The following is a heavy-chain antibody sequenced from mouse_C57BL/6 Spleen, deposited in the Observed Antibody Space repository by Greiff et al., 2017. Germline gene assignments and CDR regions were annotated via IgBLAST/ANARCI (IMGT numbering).Heavy chain of an antibody. CDR2: INPNNGGT. CDR1: GYPFTDYN. J-gene: IGHJ3*01. D-gene: IGHD1-1*01. V-gene: IGHV1-18*01. Sequence: VQLQQSGPELVKPGASVKIPCKASGYPFTDYNMDWVKQSHGTSLEWIGDINPNNGGTIYNQKFKGKATLTVDKSSSTAYLELRSLTSEDTAVYYCARGRGRSNDGSSPFAYWGQGTLVTVAA. CDR3: ARGRGRSNDGSSPFAY.